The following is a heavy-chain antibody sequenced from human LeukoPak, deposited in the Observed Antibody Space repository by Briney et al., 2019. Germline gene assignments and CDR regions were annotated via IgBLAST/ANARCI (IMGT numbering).Heavy chain of an antibody. D-gene: IGHD1-26*01. CDR2: ISDTGSRI. CDR1: GFTFGNEE. CDR3: ARGGNYAPFDY. J-gene: IGHJ4*02. Sequence: PGGSLRLSCVVSGFTFGNEEMNWVRQVPGTGLECIAYISDTGSRITYGDSVKGRFTISRDNAKNSLYLQMNSLRVEDTAIYYCARGGNYAPFDYWGQGALVAVSS. V-gene: IGHV3-48*03.